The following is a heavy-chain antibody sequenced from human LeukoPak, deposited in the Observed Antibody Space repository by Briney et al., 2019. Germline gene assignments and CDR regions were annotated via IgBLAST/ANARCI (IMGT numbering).Heavy chain of an antibody. J-gene: IGHJ4*02. CDR2: ISGSGGST. Sequence: GGSLRLSCAASGFTFSSYAMSWVRQAPGKGLEWVSAISGSGGSTYYADSVKGRFTISRDNSKNTLYLQMNSLRAEDTAVYYCAKDAPVPDYDILTGPTSFDYWGQGTLVTVSS. D-gene: IGHD3-9*01. CDR1: GFTFSSYA. V-gene: IGHV3-23*01. CDR3: AKDAPVPDYDILTGPTSFDY.